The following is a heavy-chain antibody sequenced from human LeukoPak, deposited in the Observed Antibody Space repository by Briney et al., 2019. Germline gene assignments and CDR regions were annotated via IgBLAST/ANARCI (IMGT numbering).Heavy chain of an antibody. CDR1: GFTFSGSA. D-gene: IGHD2-21*02. Sequence: GGSLKLSCAASGFTFSGSAMHWVRQASGKGLEWVGRIRSKANSYATAYAASVKGRFTISRDDSKNTAYLQMNSLKTEDTAVYYCTSAPSVVTATLAGYWGQGTLVTVSS. J-gene: IGHJ4*02. V-gene: IGHV3-73*01. CDR2: IRSKANSYAT. CDR3: TSAPSVVTATLAGY.